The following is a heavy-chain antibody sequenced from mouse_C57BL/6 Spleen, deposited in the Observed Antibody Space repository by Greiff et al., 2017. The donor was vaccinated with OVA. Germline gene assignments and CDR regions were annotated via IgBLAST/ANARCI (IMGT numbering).Heavy chain of an antibody. Sequence: EVQLQQSGAELVRPGASVKLSCTASGFNIKDDYMHWVKQRPEQGLEWIGWIDPENGDTEYASKFQGKATITADTSSNTAYLQLSSLTSEDTAVYYCTTYSSGYVSAMDYWGQGTSVTVSS. CDR1: GFNIKDDY. J-gene: IGHJ4*01. D-gene: IGHD3-2*02. V-gene: IGHV14-4*01. CDR3: TTYSSGYVSAMDY. CDR2: IDPENGDT.